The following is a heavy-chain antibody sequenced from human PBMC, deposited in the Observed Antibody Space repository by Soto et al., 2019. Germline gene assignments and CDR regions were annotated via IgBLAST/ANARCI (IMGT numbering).Heavy chain of an antibody. V-gene: IGHV4-59*01. J-gene: IGHJ6*02. D-gene: IGHD6-13*01. CDR2: IYYSGST. CDR1: GGSISTYY. Sequence: ASETLSLTCTVSGGSISTYYWSWIRQPPGKGLEWIGYIYYSGSTNYNLSLKSRVTISVDTSKNQFSLKLTSVTAADTAVYYCARTRGNYYGMDVWGQGTTVTAP. CDR3: ARTRGNYYGMDV.